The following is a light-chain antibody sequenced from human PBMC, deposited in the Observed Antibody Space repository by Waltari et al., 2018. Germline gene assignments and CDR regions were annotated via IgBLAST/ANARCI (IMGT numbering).Light chain of an antibody. V-gene: IGLV1-44*01. J-gene: IGLJ1*01. CDR2: SHD. Sequence: QSVLTQPPSASGTPGQRVTMSCSGSASNIGSNALNWYQHLPGTAPTLLIYSHDQRPSGVPDRFSGSKSGTSASLAISGLQSEDEADYYCGAWDDRLNVYVFGTGTRVTVL. CDR3: GAWDDRLNVYV. CDR1: ASNIGSNA.